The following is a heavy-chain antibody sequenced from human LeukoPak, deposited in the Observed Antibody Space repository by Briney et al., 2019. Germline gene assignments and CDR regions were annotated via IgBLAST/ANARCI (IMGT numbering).Heavy chain of an antibody. CDR2: INPNSGGT. J-gene: IGHJ5*02. V-gene: IGHV1-2*02. Sequence: ASVKVPCKASGYTFTGYYMHWVRQAPGQGLEWMGWINPNSGGTNYAQKFQGRVTMTRDTSISTAYMELSRLRSDDTAVYYCARALVVARGGWFDPWGQGTLVTVSS. CDR3: ARALVVARGGWFDP. CDR1: GYTFTGYY. D-gene: IGHD2-15*01.